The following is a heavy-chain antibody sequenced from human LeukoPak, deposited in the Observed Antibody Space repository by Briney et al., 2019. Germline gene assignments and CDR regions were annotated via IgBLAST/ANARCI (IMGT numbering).Heavy chain of an antibody. Sequence: SETLSLTCTVSGASISTHYWSWIRQPPEKGPEWIGDFYFSGSTNYNPSLKSRATISGDTSKNQFSLNLRSVTAADTAVYYCARAGAIAIVHLDLDHWGRGTQVTVSS. CDR2: FYFSGST. CDR1: GASISTHY. J-gene: IGHJ4*02. V-gene: IGHV4-59*11. D-gene: IGHD1-26*01. CDR3: ARAGAIAIVHLDLDH.